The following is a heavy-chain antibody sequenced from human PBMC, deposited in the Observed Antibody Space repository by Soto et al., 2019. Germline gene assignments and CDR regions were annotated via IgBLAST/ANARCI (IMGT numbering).Heavy chain of an antibody. Sequence: PSETLSLTCTVSGCSISSGGYYWSWIRQHPGKGLEWIGYIYYSGSTYYNPSLKSRVTISVDTSKNQFSLKLSSVTAADTAVYYCARSFLVVPAAINGVGAFDIWGQGTMVTVSS. D-gene: IGHD2-2*02. CDR3: ARSFLVVPAAINGVGAFDI. J-gene: IGHJ3*02. CDR2: IYYSGST. V-gene: IGHV4-31*03. CDR1: GCSISSGGYY.